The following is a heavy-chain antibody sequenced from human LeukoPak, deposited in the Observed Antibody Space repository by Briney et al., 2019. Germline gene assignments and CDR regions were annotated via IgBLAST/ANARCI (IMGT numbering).Heavy chain of an antibody. J-gene: IGHJ4*02. CDR2: INHSGST. Sequence: SETLSLTCAVYGGSFSGYYWSWIRQPPGKGLEWIGEINHSGSTNYNPSLKSRATISVDTSKNQFSLKLSSVTAADTAVYYCARGGGSGVVTMVRGVTLFDYWGQGTLVTVSS. V-gene: IGHV4-34*01. D-gene: IGHD3-10*01. CDR1: GGSFSGYY. CDR3: ARGGGSGVVTMVRGVTLFDY.